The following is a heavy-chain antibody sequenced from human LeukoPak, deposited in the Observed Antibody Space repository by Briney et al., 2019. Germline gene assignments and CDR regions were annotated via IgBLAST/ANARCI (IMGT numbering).Heavy chain of an antibody. J-gene: IGHJ5*02. V-gene: IGHV3-23*01. Sequence: GGSLRLSCVGSEFTFSSYPMTWVRQAPAKGLHWVSAISVSGDDTYYADSVKGRFTISRDNSKNTLYLQMNSLRAGDTAVYYCAKYKVAVPGAFDHWGQGTLVTVSS. CDR1: EFTFSSYP. D-gene: IGHD1-1*01. CDR2: ISVSGDDT. CDR3: AKYKVAVPGAFDH.